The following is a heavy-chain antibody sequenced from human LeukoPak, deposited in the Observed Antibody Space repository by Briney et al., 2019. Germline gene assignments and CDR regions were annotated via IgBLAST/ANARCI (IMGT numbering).Heavy chain of an antibody. CDR1: GFTFSSYA. CDR2: IRYDGSNK. J-gene: IGHJ4*02. CDR3: AKEWPPYDYSYDRPIYFDY. V-gene: IGHV3-30*02. Sequence: HPGGSLRLSCAASGFTFSSYAMHWVRQAPGKGLEWVAFIRYDGSNKYYADSVKGRFTISRDNSKNTLYLQMNSLRAEDTAVYYCAKEWPPYDYSYDRPIYFDYWGQGTLVTVSS. D-gene: IGHD4-11*01.